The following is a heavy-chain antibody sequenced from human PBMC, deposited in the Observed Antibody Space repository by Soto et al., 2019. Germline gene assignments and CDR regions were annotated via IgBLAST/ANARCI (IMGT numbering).Heavy chain of an antibody. CDR2: ISAYNGNT. V-gene: IGHV1-18*01. Sequence: GXXVKVSCKASGYTFTSYGISWVRQAPGQGLEWMGWISAYNGNTNYAQKLQGRVTMTTDTSTSTAYMELRSLRSDDTAVYYCARIAAAGSWFDPWGQGTLVTVSS. J-gene: IGHJ5*02. CDR3: ARIAAAGSWFDP. CDR1: GYTFTSYG. D-gene: IGHD6-13*01.